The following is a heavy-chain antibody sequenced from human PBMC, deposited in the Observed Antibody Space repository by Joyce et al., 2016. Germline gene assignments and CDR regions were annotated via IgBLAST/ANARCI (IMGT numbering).Heavy chain of an antibody. V-gene: IGHV3-21*01. Sequence: EVQLVESGGGLVKPGGSLRLSCAASGFTFSSYSMSWVRQAPGKGLELVSSLSSSSSYINYTDSVKGRFTISRDNAKNSLYLQMNSLRVEDTAVYYCARSSYTNGIFDYWGQGTLVTVSS. CDR2: LSSSSSYI. D-gene: IGHD2-8*01. CDR1: GFTFSSYS. CDR3: ARSSYTNGIFDY. J-gene: IGHJ4*02.